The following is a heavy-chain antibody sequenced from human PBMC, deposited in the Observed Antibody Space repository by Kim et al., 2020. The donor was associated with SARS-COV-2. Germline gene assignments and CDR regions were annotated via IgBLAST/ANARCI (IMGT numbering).Heavy chain of an antibody. V-gene: IGHV1-24*01. J-gene: IGHJ4*02. CDR3: ATLQDLTTVVTPGFDY. CDR1: GYTLTELS. CDR2: FDPEDGET. D-gene: IGHD4-17*01. Sequence: ASVKVSCKVSGYTLTELSMHWVRQAPGKGLEWMGGFDPEDGETIYAQKFQGRVTMTEDTSTDTAYMELSSLRSEDTAVYYCATLQDLTTVVTPGFDYWGQGTLVTVSS.